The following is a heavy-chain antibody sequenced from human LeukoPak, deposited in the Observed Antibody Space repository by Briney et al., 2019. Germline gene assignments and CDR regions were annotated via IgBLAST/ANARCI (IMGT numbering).Heavy chain of an antibody. V-gene: IGHV1-2*02. D-gene: IGHD6-13*01. CDR1: GYTFTDYH. Sequence: ASVKVSCKASGYTFTDYHMHWVRQAPGQGLEWMGWINPNSGGTNYAQKFQGRVTMTRDTSISTAYMELSRLRSDDTAVYYCAREVEQQLATWGYWGQGTLVTVSS. CDR3: AREVEQQLATWGY. CDR2: INPNSGGT. J-gene: IGHJ4*02.